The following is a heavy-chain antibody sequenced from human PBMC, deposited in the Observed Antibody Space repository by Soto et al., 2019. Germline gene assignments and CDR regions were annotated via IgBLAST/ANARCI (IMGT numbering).Heavy chain of an antibody. CDR3: ARARGARYFDY. V-gene: IGHV4-30-4*01. CDR2: IYYSGST. D-gene: IGHD2-15*01. CDR1: GGSISSGDYY. J-gene: IGHJ4*02. Sequence: SETLSLTCTVSGGSISSGDYYWSWIRQPPGKGLEWIGYIYYSGSTYYNPSLKSRVTISVDTSRNQFSLKLSSVTAADTAVYYCARARGARYFDYWGQGTLVTVS.